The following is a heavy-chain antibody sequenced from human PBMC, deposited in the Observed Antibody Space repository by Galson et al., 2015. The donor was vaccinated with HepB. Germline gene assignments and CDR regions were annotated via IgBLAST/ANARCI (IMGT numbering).Heavy chain of an antibody. Sequence: SLRLSCAASGFTFNDYDMHWVRQSTGRGQEWVSSIGSAGDTYYPGSVKDRFRISRENAKNSSYLQMNSLRAGDTAAYYCAKGAAKFIHSWGQGTLVTVSS. CDR3: AKGAAKFIHS. CDR1: GFTFNDYD. CDR2: IGSAGDT. J-gene: IGHJ4*02. V-gene: IGHV3-13*01. D-gene: IGHD5-18*01.